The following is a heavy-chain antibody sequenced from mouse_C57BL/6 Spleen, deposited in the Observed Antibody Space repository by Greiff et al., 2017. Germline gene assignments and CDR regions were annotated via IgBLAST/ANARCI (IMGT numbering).Heavy chain of an antibody. CDR1: GFTFSDYG. CDR3: ATDYYYGFAY. V-gene: IGHV5-17*01. Sequence: EVKLMESGGGLVKPGGSLKLSCAASGFTFSDYGMHWVRQAPEKGLEWVAYISSGSSTIYYADTVKGRFTISRDNAKNTLFLQMTSLRSEDTAMYYCATDYYYGFAYWGQGTLVTVSA. D-gene: IGHD1-1*01. J-gene: IGHJ3*01. CDR2: ISSGSSTI.